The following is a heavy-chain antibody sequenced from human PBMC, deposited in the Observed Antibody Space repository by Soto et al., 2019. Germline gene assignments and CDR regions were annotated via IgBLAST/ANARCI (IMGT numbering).Heavy chain of an antibody. Sequence: GASVKVSCKASGYTFTSYGISWVRQVPGQGLEWMGWISAYNGNTNYAQKLQGRVTMTTDTSTSTAYMELRSLRSDDTAVYYCARVGAVAGSVTTINWFDPWGQGTLVTVSS. J-gene: IGHJ5*02. CDR1: GYTFTSYG. D-gene: IGHD6-19*01. V-gene: IGHV1-18*01. CDR3: ARVGAVAGSVTTINWFDP. CDR2: ISAYNGNT.